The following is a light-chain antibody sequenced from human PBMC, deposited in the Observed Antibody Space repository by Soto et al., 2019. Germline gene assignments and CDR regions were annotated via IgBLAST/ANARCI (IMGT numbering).Light chain of an antibody. Sequence: TQSPATLSVSPGERATLSCRASQSVSSNLAWYQQKPGQPPRLLIYDGYYRATDTPPRFSGSGSGTDFTLTISRLEPEDFAVYYCQQRSNWPLTFGQGTRLEIK. CDR1: QSVSSN. CDR3: QQRSNWPLT. J-gene: IGKJ5*01. CDR2: DGY. V-gene: IGKV3-11*01.